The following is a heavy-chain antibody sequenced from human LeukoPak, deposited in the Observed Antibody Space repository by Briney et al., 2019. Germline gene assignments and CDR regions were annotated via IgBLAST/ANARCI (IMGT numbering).Heavy chain of an antibody. Sequence: SETLSLTCTVSGGSISSGGYYWSWIRQHPGKGLEWIGYIYYSGSTYYNPSLKSRVTISVDTSKNQFSLKLSSATAADTAVYYCARDRSRLFGVVDYGMDVWGQGTTVTVSS. CDR2: IYYSGST. CDR1: GGSISSGGYY. V-gene: IGHV4-31*03. J-gene: IGHJ6*02. D-gene: IGHD3-3*01. CDR3: ARDRSRLFGVVDYGMDV.